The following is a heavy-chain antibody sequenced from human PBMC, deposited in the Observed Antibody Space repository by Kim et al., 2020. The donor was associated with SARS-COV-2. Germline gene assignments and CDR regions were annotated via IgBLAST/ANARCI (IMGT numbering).Heavy chain of an antibody. D-gene: IGHD1-20*01. CDR1: EFSVSTKT. V-gene: IGHV3-53*01. CDR2: IYRNGTT. CDR3: AGDNYNNYWYKS. Sequence: GGSLRLSCAASEFSVSTKTMTWVRQAPGKGLEWVSIIYRNGTTYYADSVKGRFTTSRDTSKNTLYLQMDNLRADDTAVYYCAGDNYNNYWYKSWGQGTLVTVSA. J-gene: IGHJ5*02.